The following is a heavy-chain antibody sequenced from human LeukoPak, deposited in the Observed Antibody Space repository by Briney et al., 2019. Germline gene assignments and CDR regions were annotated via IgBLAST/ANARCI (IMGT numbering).Heavy chain of an antibody. CDR1: GYTFTSYG. CDR3: ARCPAPNDYGDYVGSYSYYYYMDV. V-gene: IGHV1-18*01. CDR2: ISAYNGNT. D-gene: IGHD4-17*01. Sequence: ASVKVSCKASGYTFTSYGISWVRQAPGQGLEWMGWISAYNGNTNYAQKLQGRVTMTTDTSTSTAYMELRSLRSDDTAVYYCARCPAPNDYGDYVGSYSYYYYMDVWGIGTTVTVSS. J-gene: IGHJ6*03.